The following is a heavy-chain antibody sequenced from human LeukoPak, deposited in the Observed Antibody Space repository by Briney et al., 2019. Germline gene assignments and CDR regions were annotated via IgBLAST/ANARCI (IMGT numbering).Heavy chain of an antibody. J-gene: IGHJ4*02. V-gene: IGHV3-23*01. CDR2: ISGSGGST. D-gene: IGHD5-24*01. CDR3: VRDGDAYNFDF. Sequence: PGGSQRLSCAASGFTFSSYAMTWVRQAPGKGLEWVSAISGSGGSTYYADSVKGRFTISRDNARNTLSLHMISLRAEDTAVYFCVRDGDAYNFDFWGQGVLVTVSS. CDR1: GFTFSSYA.